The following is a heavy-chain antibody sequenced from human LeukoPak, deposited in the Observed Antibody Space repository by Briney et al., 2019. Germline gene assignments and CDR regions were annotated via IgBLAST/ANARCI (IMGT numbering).Heavy chain of an antibody. V-gene: IGHV3-23*01. J-gene: IGHJ4*02. D-gene: IGHD6-19*01. CDR3: AKDLSSAVAGY. CDR2: ISGSGGST. Sequence: PGGSLRLSCAASGFTFSSYAMSWVRQAPGKGLEWVSGISGSGGSTYYADSVKGRFTISRDNSKNTVYLQMNSLRAEDTAVYYCAKDLSSAVAGYWGQGTLVTVSS. CDR1: GFTFSSYA.